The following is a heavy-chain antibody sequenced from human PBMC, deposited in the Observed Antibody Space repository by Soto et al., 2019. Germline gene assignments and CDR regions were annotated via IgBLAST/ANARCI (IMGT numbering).Heavy chain of an antibody. CDR2: INPNSGGT. Sequence: ASVKVSCKASGYTFTGYYMHWVRQAPGQGLEWMGWINPNSGGTNYAQKFQGRVTMTRDTSISTAYMELSRLGSDDTAVYSCASFGTREASIFGVVLRHYYYYGMDVWGQGTTVTVSS. CDR3: ASFGTREASIFGVVLRHYYYYGMDV. V-gene: IGHV1-2*02. CDR1: GYTFTGYY. D-gene: IGHD3-3*01. J-gene: IGHJ6*02.